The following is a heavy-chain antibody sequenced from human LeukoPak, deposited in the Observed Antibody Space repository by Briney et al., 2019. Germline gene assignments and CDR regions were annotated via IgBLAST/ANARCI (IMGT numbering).Heavy chain of an antibody. V-gene: IGHV3-21*01. J-gene: IGHJ6*02. CDR2: ISSSTSYI. CDR3: ARVLSAAMWGGMDV. Sequence: PGGSLRLSCAASGFTFSDYSMNWVRQAPGKGLEWVSSISSSTSYIFYADSMKGRFTISRDNAKNSLYLQMNSLRAEDTAVYYCARVLSAAMWGGMDVWGQGTMVTVSS. CDR1: GFTFSDYS. D-gene: IGHD2-2*01.